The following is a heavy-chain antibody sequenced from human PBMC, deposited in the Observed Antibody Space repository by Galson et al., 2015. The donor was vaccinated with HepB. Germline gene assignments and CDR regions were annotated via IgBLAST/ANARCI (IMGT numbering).Heavy chain of an antibody. V-gene: IGHV3-11*01. CDR3: ARDVVALFGVVV. CDR2: ISSSGSSI. Sequence: SLRLSCAASTFTFSDYYMSWVRQAPGKGLEWVSYISSSGSSIYYTDSVKGRFTISRDNAKSSLYLQMNSLRAEDTAVYYCARDVVALFGVVVWGQGTLVTVSS. J-gene: IGHJ4*02. CDR1: TFTFSDYY. D-gene: IGHD3-3*01.